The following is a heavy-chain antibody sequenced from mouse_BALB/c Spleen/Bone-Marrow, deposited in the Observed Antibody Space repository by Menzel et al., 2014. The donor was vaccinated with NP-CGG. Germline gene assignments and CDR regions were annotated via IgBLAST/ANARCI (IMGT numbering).Heavy chain of an antibody. D-gene: IGHD1-1*01. CDR1: GYSIISGYY. Sequence: EVQLQQSGPGLVKPSQSLPLTCSVTGYSIISGYYWNWIRQFPGKKLEWMGYISYDGSNNYSPSLKNRISITRDTSKNQFFLKLNSVTTEDTATHYCARGFITTVVPFAYWGQGTLVTVSA. J-gene: IGHJ3*01. V-gene: IGHV3-6*02. CDR2: ISYDGSN. CDR3: ARGFITTVVPFAY.